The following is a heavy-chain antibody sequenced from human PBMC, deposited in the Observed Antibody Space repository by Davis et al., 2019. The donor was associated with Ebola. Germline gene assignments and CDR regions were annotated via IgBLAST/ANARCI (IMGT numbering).Heavy chain of an antibody. J-gene: IGHJ5*02. CDR1: GYNFNRYG. Sequence: ASVTVSCKTSGYNFNRYGISWVRQVPGQGLEWMGWISRYDGVTKYSEKYEGRITLTTETSTSTAYMEVRSLTSDDTALYYCARDGLVPDAIRGGFDPWGQGMLVTVSS. D-gene: IGHD2-2*01. CDR3: ARDGLVPDAIRGGFDP. CDR2: ISRYDGVT. V-gene: IGHV1-18*01.